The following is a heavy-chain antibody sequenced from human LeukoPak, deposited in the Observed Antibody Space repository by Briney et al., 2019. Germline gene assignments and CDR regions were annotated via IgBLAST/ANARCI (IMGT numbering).Heavy chain of an antibody. CDR2: IIPIFGTA. D-gene: IGHD2-2*01. V-gene: IGHV1-69*05. CDR3: ASPLIPDCSSTSCYQWDAFDI. J-gene: IGHJ3*02. CDR1: GGTFSSYA. Sequence: GASVKVSCKASGGTFSSYAISWVRQAPGQGLEWMGGIIPIFGTANYAQKFQGRVTITTDESTSTAYMELSSLRSEDTAVYYCASPLIPDCSSTSCYQWDAFDIWGQGTMVTVSS.